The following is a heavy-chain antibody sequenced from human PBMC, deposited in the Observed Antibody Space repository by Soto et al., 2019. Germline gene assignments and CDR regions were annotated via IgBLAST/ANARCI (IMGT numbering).Heavy chain of an antibody. CDR2: ISSSSSII. Sequence: EVQLVESGGGLVQPGGSLRLSCAASGFTFSSYSMNWVRQAPGKGLEWVSYISSSSSIIYYADSVKGRFTISRDNAKNSLYLQMNSLRDEDTAVYYCARVEGVDYYDSSGYYRWFDPWGQGTLVTVSS. CDR1: GFTFSSYS. J-gene: IGHJ5*02. CDR3: ARVEGVDYYDSSGYYRWFDP. V-gene: IGHV3-48*02. D-gene: IGHD3-22*01.